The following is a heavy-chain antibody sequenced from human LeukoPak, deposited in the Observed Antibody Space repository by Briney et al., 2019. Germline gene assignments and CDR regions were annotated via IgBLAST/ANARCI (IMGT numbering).Heavy chain of an antibody. V-gene: IGHV4-31*03. J-gene: IGHJ5*02. Sequence: SQTLSLTCTVSGDSITSGGYYWNWIRQHPGKGLEWIGHIYYSGSTYNNPSLKSRVTISVDTSKNQISLKLSSVTAADTAVYYCAGTAVGRHYNWFDPWGQGTLVTVSS. CDR3: AGTAVGRHYNWFDP. CDR1: GDSITSGGYY. D-gene: IGHD1-1*01. CDR2: IYYSGST.